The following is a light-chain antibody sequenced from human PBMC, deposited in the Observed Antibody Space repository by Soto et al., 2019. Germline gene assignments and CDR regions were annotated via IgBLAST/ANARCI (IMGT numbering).Light chain of an antibody. Sequence: QSALTQSASVSGSPGQSITISCTGTSSDIGGYNYVSWYQQHPDKAPKLMIFEVSNRPSGVSNRFSGSKSGNTASLTISGRLPEDEADYYCSSYTTSSTVAFGGGTKVTVL. CDR2: EVS. CDR1: SSDIGGYNY. J-gene: IGLJ2*01. CDR3: SSYTTSSTVA. V-gene: IGLV2-14*01.